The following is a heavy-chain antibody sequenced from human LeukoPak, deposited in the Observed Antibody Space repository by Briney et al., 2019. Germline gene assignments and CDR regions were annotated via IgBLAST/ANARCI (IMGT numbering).Heavy chain of an antibody. V-gene: IGHV1-69*06. Sequence: ASVKVSCKASGGTFSSYAISWVRQAPGQGLEWMGGIIPIFGTANYAQKFQGRVTITADKSTSTAYMELSSLRSEDTAVYYCARDRSIVGARDAFDIWGQGTMVTVSS. CDR1: GGTFSSYA. CDR2: IIPIFGTA. D-gene: IGHD1-26*01. J-gene: IGHJ3*02. CDR3: ARDRSIVGARDAFDI.